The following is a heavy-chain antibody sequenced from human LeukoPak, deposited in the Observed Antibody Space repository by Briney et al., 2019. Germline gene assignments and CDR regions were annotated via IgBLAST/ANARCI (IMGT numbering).Heavy chain of an antibody. Sequence: SQSLSLTRTLSGGPISNYQWSWIRQPPGKGLEGIGDISYSGTANYNPSLKSRVTISVDTSKHQFSLKLSSVTAADPAVYYFARGLVRGVIIPHFDYWGQGTLVTVSS. CDR3: ARGLVRGVIIPHFDY. J-gene: IGHJ4*02. CDR2: ISYSGTA. D-gene: IGHD3-10*01. CDR1: GGPISNYQ. V-gene: IGHV4-59*01.